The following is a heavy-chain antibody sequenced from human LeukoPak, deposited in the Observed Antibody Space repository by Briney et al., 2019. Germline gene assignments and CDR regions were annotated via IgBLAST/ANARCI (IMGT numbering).Heavy chain of an antibody. D-gene: IGHD2-2*01. Sequence: ASVKVSCKASGYTFTSNYMHWVRQAPGQGLEWMGIIHPSRGNTNYAQKLQGRVAMTRDTSTSTVYMELSSLRSEDTAIYYCARDCSSTRCQGPVFDNWGQGTLVTVSS. J-gene: IGHJ4*02. CDR2: IHPSRGNT. CDR3: ARDCSSTRCQGPVFDN. V-gene: IGHV1-46*01. CDR1: GYTFTSNY.